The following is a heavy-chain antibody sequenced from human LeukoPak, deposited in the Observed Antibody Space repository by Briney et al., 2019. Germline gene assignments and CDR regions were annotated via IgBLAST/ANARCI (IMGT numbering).Heavy chain of an antibody. V-gene: IGHV3-66*01. Sequence: GGSLRLSCAASEFSVGSNYMTWVRQAPGKGLEWVSLIYSGGSTYYADSVKGRFTISRDNSKNTLYLQMNSLRAEDTAVYYCAKDTRGYSYGYFDYWGQGTLVTVSS. J-gene: IGHJ4*02. CDR3: AKDTRGYSYGYFDY. CDR2: IYSGGST. CDR1: EFSVGSNY. D-gene: IGHD5-18*01.